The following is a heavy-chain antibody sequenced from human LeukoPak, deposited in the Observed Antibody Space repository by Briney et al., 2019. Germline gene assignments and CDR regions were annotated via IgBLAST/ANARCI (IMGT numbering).Heavy chain of an antibody. CDR3: AKGQYYYEH. J-gene: IGHJ1*01. CDR2: ISYDGSNK. V-gene: IGHV3-30*18. CDR1: GFTFSSFD. D-gene: IGHD3-22*01. Sequence: GGSLRLSCAASGFTFSSFDMSWVRQAPGKGLEWVAVISYDGSNKYYADSVKGRFTISRDNSKNTLYLQMNSLRAEDTAVYYCAKGQYYYEHWGQGTLVTVSS.